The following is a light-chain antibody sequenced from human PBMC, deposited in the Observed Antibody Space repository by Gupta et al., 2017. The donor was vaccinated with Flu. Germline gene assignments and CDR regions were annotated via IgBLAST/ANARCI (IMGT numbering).Light chain of an antibody. CDR1: SSDIGSYNY. CDR2: EVN. CDR3: NSYAGSGIWV. V-gene: IGLV2-8*01. J-gene: IGLJ3*02. Sequence: QSALTQPPSASGSPGQSVTISCTGTSSDIGSYNYVSWYQQHPGKAPKLMIYEVNKRPSGVPDRFSASKSGNTASLTVSGLQAEDEADYYCNSYAGSGIWVLGGGTKLTVL.